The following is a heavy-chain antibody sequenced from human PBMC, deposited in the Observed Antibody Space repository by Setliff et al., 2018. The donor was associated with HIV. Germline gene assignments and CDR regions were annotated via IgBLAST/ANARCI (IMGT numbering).Heavy chain of an antibody. D-gene: IGHD3-3*01. CDR2: FYHSGST. CDR3: VSGPLSGYGYYFDY. V-gene: IGHV4-38-2*01. Sequence: SETLSLTCAVSGYSVSSGYYWGWIRQPPGKGLEWIGSFYHSGSTFYNPSLKSRVTISLDTSKNQFSLKLRSVTAADTAVYYCVSGPLSGYGYYFDYWGQGAQVTVSS. J-gene: IGHJ4*02. CDR1: GYSVSSGYY.